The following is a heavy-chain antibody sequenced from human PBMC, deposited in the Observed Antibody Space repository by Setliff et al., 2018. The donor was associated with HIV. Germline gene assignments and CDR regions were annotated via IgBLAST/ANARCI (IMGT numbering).Heavy chain of an antibody. D-gene: IGHD3-9*01. V-gene: IGHV4-38-2*01. CDR2: IYHSGNT. CDR1: DYSISSGSY. Sequence: KASETLSLTCAVSDYSISSGSYWGWIRQPPGKGLEWIGSIYHSGNTYYNPSLKSRVTLSVDTSKNQFSLKLSSVTAADPAVYYCASSSPGYYDILTVYYEGYYFDYWGQGTLVTVSS. CDR3: ASSSPGYYDILTVYYEGYYFDY. J-gene: IGHJ4*02.